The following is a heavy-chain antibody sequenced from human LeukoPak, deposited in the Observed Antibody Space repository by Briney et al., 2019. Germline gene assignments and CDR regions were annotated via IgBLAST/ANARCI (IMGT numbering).Heavy chain of an antibody. CDR2: MNPNSGNT. CDR1: GYTFTSYD. CDR3: ARDKVILDLEWLPLDY. J-gene: IGHJ4*02. V-gene: IGHV1-8*03. Sequence: ASVKVSCKASGYTFTSYDINWVRQATGQGLEWMGWMNPNSGNTGYAQKFQGRVTITRNTSISTAYMELSSLRAEDTAVYYCARDKVILDLEWLPLDYWGQGTLVTVSS. D-gene: IGHD3-3*01.